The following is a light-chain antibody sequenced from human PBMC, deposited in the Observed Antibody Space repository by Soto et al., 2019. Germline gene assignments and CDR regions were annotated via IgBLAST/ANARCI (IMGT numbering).Light chain of an antibody. J-gene: IGKJ2*01. V-gene: IGKV1-9*01. Sequence: DIQLTQSPSFLSASVGDRVTITCRASQGINIFLAWFQQKTGKAPNLLISAASTLQSGVPSGFSGSGSETEFTLTITSLQPEDSATYYCQQRNSYPRTFGQGTKVDI. CDR3: QQRNSYPRT. CDR2: AAS. CDR1: QGINIF.